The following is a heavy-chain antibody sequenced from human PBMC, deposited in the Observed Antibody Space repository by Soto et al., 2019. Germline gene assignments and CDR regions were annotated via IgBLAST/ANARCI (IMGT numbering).Heavy chain of an antibody. V-gene: IGHV3-33*01. CDR1: GFTFSSYG. CDR3: AGDYHYDILTGPLDY. J-gene: IGHJ4*02. Sequence: GGSLRLSCAASGFTFSSYGMHWVRQAPGKGLEWVAVIWYDGSNKYYADSVKGRFTISRDNSKNTLYLQMNSLRAEDTAVYYCAGDYHYDILTGPLDYWGQGTLVTVSS. D-gene: IGHD3-9*01. CDR2: IWYDGSNK.